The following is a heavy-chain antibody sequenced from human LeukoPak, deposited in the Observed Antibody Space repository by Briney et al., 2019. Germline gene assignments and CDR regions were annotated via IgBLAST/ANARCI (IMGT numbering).Heavy chain of an antibody. D-gene: IGHD5-24*01. V-gene: IGHV4-4*07. CDR2: IYTSGST. CDR1: GGSISSYY. Sequence: SETLSLTCTVSGGSISSYYWSWIRQPAGKGLEWIGRIYTSGSTNYNPSLKSRVTMSVDTSKNQFSLELSSVTAADTAVYYCARDIRRDGYNYFDYWGQGTLVTVSS. J-gene: IGHJ4*02. CDR3: ARDIRRDGYNYFDY.